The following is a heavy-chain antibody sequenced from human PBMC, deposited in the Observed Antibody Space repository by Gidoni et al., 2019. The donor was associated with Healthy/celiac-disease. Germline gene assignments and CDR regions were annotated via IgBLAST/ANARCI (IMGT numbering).Heavy chain of an antibody. CDR2: IRGSGGST. J-gene: IGHJ6*02. Sequence: EVQLLESGGGLVQPGGSLRLSCAASGFTFSSYAMSWVRQAPGKGLECVSAIRGSGGSTYYADSVKGRFTISRDNSKNTLYLQMNSLRAEDTAVYYCAKGDITMVRGVIIPYYGMDVWGQGTTVTVSS. D-gene: IGHD3-10*01. CDR3: AKGDITMVRGVIIPYYGMDV. CDR1: GFTFSSYA. V-gene: IGHV3-23*01.